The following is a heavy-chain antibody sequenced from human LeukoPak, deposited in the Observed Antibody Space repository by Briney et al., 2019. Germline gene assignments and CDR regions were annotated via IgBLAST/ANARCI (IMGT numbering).Heavy chain of an antibody. CDR1: GGSISSYH. Sequence: SETLSLTCTVSGGSISSYHWSWIRQPPGKGLEWIGYIYYSGSTNYNPSLKSRVTISVDTSKNQFSLKLSSVTAADTAVYYCARCYGSSGYYRYFDYWGQGTLVTVSS. CDR2: IYYSGST. CDR3: ARCYGSSGYYRYFDY. V-gene: IGHV4-59*01. J-gene: IGHJ4*02. D-gene: IGHD3-22*01.